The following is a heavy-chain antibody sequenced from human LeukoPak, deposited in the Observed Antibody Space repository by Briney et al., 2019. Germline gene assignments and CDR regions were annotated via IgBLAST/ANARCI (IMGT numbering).Heavy chain of an antibody. CDR1: GFTLSSFT. CDR2: ISYDESQK. D-gene: IGHD6-13*01. Sequence: GGSLRLSCAASGFTLSSFTMHWVRHNPGKGLEWVAVISYDESQKWYADSVKGRFTISRDISKNTLYLEVDSLRGEDTAVYYCARAYDSSWHNFDYWGQGSLVTVSS. V-gene: IGHV3-30-3*01. J-gene: IGHJ4*02. CDR3: ARAYDSSWHNFDY.